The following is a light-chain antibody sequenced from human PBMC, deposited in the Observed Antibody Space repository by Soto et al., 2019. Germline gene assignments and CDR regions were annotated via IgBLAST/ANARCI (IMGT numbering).Light chain of an antibody. J-gene: IGLJ1*01. Sequence: QSALTQPPSVSGAPGQRVTISCTGSSSNIGAGYDVHWYQHLPGTAPKLLIYGNNNRPSGVPDRFSGSKSDTSASLTITGLQAEDETDYYCQSYDSSLSAYVFGTGTKVTVL. CDR3: QSYDSSLSAYV. V-gene: IGLV1-40*01. CDR2: GNN. CDR1: SSNIGAGYD.